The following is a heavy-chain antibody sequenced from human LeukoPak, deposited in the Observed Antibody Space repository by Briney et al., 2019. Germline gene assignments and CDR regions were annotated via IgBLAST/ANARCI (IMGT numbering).Heavy chain of an antibody. CDR1: GFTFSSHG. CDR3: AKDRLKDGYNGD. J-gene: IGHJ4*02. CDR2: ISATGGTT. Sequence: RTGGSLRLSCAASGFTFSSHGMSWVRQTPGKGLEWVSAISATGGTTYYADSVKGRFTISRDNSRNTLYLQMNSLRAEDTAVYYCAKDRLKDGYNGDWGQGTLVTVSS. V-gene: IGHV3-23*01. D-gene: IGHD5-24*01.